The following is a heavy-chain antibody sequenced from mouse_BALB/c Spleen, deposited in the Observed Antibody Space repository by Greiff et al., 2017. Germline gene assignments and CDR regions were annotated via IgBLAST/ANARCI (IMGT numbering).Heavy chain of an antibody. CDR3: AREGDGYPYFDY. Sequence: VQLKESGAELVKPGASVKLSCTASGFNIKDTYMHWVKQRPEQGLEWIGRIDPANGNTKYDPKFQGKATITADTSSNTAYLQLSSLTSEDTAVYYCAREGDGYPYFDYWGQGTTLTVSS. CDR2: IDPANGNT. D-gene: IGHD2-3*01. J-gene: IGHJ2*01. V-gene: IGHV14-3*02. CDR1: GFNIKDTY.